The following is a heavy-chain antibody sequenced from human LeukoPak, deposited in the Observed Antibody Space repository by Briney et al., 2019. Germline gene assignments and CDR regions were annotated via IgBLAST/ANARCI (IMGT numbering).Heavy chain of an antibody. CDR2: INHSGST. D-gene: IGHD3-22*01. Sequence: SETLSLTCAVYGGSFSGYYWSWIRQPPGKGREWIGEINHSGSTNYNPSLKSRVTISVDTSKHQFSLKLTSVPAADTAVYYCASAYYDSSGYYFRSLDYWGQGTLVTVSS. V-gene: IGHV4-34*01. CDR3: ASAYYDSSGYYFRSLDY. J-gene: IGHJ4*02. CDR1: GGSFSGYY.